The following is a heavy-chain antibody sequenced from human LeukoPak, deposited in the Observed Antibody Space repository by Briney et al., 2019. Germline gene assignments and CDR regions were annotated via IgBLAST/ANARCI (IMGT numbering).Heavy chain of an antibody. V-gene: IGHV4-39*01. Sequence: SETLSLTCTVSGGSISSSSYYWGWIRQPPGKGLEWIGTIYDSGSTYYNPSLKSRVTISAHTSKNQFSLKLSSATAPDTAVYYCFDSSGHYYPFDYWGQGTLVTVSS. CDR2: IYDSGST. CDR3: FDSSGHYYPFDY. J-gene: IGHJ4*02. D-gene: IGHD3-22*01. CDR1: GGSISSSSYY.